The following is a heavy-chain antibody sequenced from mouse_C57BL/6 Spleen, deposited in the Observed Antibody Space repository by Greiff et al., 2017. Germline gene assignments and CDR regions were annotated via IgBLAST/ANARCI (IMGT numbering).Heavy chain of an antibody. CDR1: GYTFTDYY. J-gene: IGHJ2*01. Sequence: EVQLQQSGPELVKPGASVKISCKASGYTFTDYYMNWVKQSHGKSLEWIGDINPNNGGTSYNQKFKGKATLTVDKSSSTAYMELRSLTSEDSAVYYCARERLRLGFDYWGQGTTLTVSS. CDR3: ARERLRLGFDY. V-gene: IGHV1-26*01. D-gene: IGHD2-4*01. CDR2: INPNNGGT.